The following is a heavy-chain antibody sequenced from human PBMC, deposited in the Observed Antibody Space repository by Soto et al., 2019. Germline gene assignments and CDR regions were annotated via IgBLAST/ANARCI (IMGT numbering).Heavy chain of an antibody. Sequence: GGSLRLSCAASGFTFSSYDMHWVRQATGKGLDLVSAIVTAVDTYYPGSVKGRFTISRENAKNSLYLQMNSLRAGDTAVYYCARGFYYYYMDVWGKGTTVTVSS. CDR1: GFTFSSYD. CDR2: IVTAVDT. V-gene: IGHV3-13*01. CDR3: ARGFYYYYMDV. J-gene: IGHJ6*03.